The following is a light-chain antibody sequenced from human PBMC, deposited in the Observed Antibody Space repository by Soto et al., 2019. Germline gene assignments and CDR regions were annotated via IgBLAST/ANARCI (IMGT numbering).Light chain of an antibody. CDR1: QSVSSY. CDR3: QQRSNLIT. CDR2: DAS. V-gene: IGKV3-11*01. J-gene: IGKJ5*01. Sequence: EIVLTQSPATLSLSPGERAPLSCRASQSVSSYLAWYQQKPGQAPSLLIYDASNRATGVPARFSGSGSGTDFTLTLSSLEPEDFAVDYCQQRSNLITFGQGTRLEIK.